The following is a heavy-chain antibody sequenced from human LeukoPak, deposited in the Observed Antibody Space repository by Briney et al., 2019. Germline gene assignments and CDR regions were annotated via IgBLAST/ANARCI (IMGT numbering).Heavy chain of an antibody. CDR2: VFYSGSA. CDR3: ARHVDGYSFAHPRYYFDF. CDR1: GGSMRSSDYY. Sequence: SETLSLTCSVSGGSMRSSDYYWAWIRQPPGKGLEWIGNVFYSGSAHYNPSLKSRVTISADKSKNQFSLALSSVTAADTGVYYCARHVDGYSFAHPRYYFDFWGQGILVTVSS. J-gene: IGHJ4*02. D-gene: IGHD5-18*01. V-gene: IGHV4-39*01.